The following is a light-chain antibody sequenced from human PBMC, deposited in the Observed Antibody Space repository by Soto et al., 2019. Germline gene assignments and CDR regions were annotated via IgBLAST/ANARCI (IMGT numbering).Light chain of an antibody. CDR2: AAS. CDR1: QSVSSN. J-gene: IGKJ1*01. V-gene: IGKV3-15*01. CDR3: QQYSNWPRT. Sequence: IVLTQSPATLSASPGESTTLSCRASQSVSSNLAWYQQKPGQAPRLLIFAASTRATVIPARFRGSGSGTEFTLTIGDLQSEDFAVYYCQQYSNWPRTFGQGTKVDIK.